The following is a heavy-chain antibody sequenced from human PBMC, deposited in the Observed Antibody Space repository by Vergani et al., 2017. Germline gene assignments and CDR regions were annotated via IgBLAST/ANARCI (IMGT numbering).Heavy chain of an antibody. D-gene: IGHD3-22*01. CDR2: IWYDGSNK. CDR1: GFTFSSYG. Sequence: QVQLVESGGGVVQPGRSLRLSCAASGFTFSSYGMHWVRQAPGKGLEWVAVIWYDGSNKYYADSVKGRFTISRDNSKNTLYLQMNSLRAEDTAVYYCARGPYYDSSGYYGMDVWGQGTTVTVSS. V-gene: IGHV3-33*01. J-gene: IGHJ6*02. CDR3: ARGPYYDSSGYYGMDV.